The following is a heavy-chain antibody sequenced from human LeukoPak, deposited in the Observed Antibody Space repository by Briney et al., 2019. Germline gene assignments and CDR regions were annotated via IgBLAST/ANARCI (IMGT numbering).Heavy chain of an antibody. D-gene: IGHD1-1*01. V-gene: IGHV3-64D*06. J-gene: IGHJ4*02. Sequence: PGGSLRLSCSASGFFFSIYTMYWVRQAPGKGPEYVSTISGSGNGGSIYYADSVKGRFTISRDDAKSIAYLQMNGLRSEDTAVYYCVKDFGRIRGTPDSWGQGTLVTVSS. CDR2: ISGSGNGGSI. CDR1: GFFFSIYT. CDR3: VKDFGRIRGTPDS.